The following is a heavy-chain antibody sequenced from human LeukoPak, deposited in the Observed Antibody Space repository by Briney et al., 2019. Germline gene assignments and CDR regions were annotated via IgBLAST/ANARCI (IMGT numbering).Heavy chain of an antibody. CDR1: GGSFSVYY. J-gene: IGHJ3*02. Sequence: SETLSLTCAVYGGSFSVYYWGWIRQPPGKGLEWIGSIYYSGSNYFNPSLKSRVTISVDPSKNQFSLKLSSVTAADTAEYYCARLQSRKMYYYEWDAFDIGGQGTMVTVS. CDR3: ARLQSRKMYYYEWDAFDI. CDR2: IYYSGSN. D-gene: IGHD3-22*01. V-gene: IGHV4-39*01.